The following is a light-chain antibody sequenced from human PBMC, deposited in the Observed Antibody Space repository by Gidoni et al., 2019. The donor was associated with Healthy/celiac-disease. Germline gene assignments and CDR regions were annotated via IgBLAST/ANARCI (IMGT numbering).Light chain of an antibody. J-gene: IGKJ1*01. CDR2: DAS. CDR3: QQYNSYSGT. V-gene: IGKV1-5*01. Sequence: DIQLTQSPSTLSASVGDRVTITCRASQSISSWLAWYQQKPGKAPKLLIYDASSLESGVPSRFSGSGSGTEFTLTISSLQPDDFATYYCQQYNSYSGTFGQXTKVEMK. CDR1: QSISSW.